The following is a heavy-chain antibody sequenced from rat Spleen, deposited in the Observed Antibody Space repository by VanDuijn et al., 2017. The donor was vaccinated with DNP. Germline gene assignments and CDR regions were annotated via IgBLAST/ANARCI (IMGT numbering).Heavy chain of an antibody. CDR2: IGTSGGST. J-gene: IGHJ2*01. D-gene: IGHD1-4*01. CDR1: GFTFSNSD. Sequence: EVQLVESGGGLVQPGRSMKLSCAASGFTFSNSDMAWVRRAPTKGLEWVASIGTSGGSTYYRDSVKGRFTISRDNAKSTLYLQMDSLRSEDTATYYCARSTPGIRGYYFDYWGPGVMVTVSS. CDR3: ARSTPGIRGYYFDY. V-gene: IGHV5-25*01.